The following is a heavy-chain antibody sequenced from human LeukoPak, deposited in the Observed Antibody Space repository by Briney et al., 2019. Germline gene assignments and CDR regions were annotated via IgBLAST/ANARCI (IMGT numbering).Heavy chain of an antibody. CDR2: ISSSSSYI. Sequence: PGGSLRLSCAASGFTFSSYSMNWVRQAPGEGLEWVSSISSSSSYIYYAYSVKGRFTISRDNAKKSLYLQVNSLRAEDTAVYYCARGHYGSDLFDYWGQGTLVTVSS. V-gene: IGHV3-21*01. CDR1: GFTFSSYS. CDR3: ARGHYGSDLFDY. J-gene: IGHJ4*02. D-gene: IGHD3-10*01.